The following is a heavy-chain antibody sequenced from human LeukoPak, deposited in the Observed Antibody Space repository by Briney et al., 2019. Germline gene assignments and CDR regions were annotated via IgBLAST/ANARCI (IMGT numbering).Heavy chain of an antibody. J-gene: IGHJ4*02. CDR1: GFTFSSYA. Sequence: GGSLRLSCAASGFTFSSYAMSWVRQAPGKGLEWVANIKQDGSEKYYVDSVKGRFTISRDNAKNSLYLQMNSLRAEDTAVYYCARDNSYGGFDYWGQGTLVTVSS. D-gene: IGHD5-18*01. CDR2: IKQDGSEK. CDR3: ARDNSYGGFDY. V-gene: IGHV3-7*01.